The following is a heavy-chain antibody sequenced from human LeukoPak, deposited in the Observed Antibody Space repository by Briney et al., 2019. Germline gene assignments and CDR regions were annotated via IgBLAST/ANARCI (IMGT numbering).Heavy chain of an antibody. V-gene: IGHV4-59*08. CDR2: IYYTGSI. CDR1: GGSISSYY. D-gene: IGHD2-21*02. Sequence: SETLSLTCTVSGGSISSYYWSWIRQPPGKRLEWIAFIYYTGSINYNPSLKSRASISLDTSKNLCSLRLSSVTAADTAVYYCARLYCGGDCYSDYWGQGTLVTVSS. CDR3: ARLYCGGDCYSDY. J-gene: IGHJ4*02.